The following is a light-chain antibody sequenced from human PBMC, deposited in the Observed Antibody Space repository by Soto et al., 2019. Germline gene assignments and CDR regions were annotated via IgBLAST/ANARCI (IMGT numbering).Light chain of an antibody. CDR1: QDINIY. CDR3: QKYDGAPLT. CDR2: AAS. V-gene: IGKV1-27*01. J-gene: IGKJ4*01. Sequence: DIQMTQSPSSLSASVGDRVSITCRAGQDINIYLAWYQQKPGKVPKLLISAASTLQSGVPSRFSGSGSGTDFTLTISSLQPEDVATYYCQKYDGAPLTFGGGTNVEIK.